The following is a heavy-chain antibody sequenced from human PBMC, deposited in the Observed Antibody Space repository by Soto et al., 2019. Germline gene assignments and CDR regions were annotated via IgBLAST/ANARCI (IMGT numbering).Heavy chain of an antibody. D-gene: IGHD2-2*01. CDR1: GGSISGYY. CDR2: INHSGST. J-gene: IGHJ6*02. Sequence: QVQLQESGPGLVKPSETLSLTCTVSGGSISGYYWSWIRQPPGKGLEWIGEINHSGSTNYNPSLKSRVTISVDTSKNQFSLKLSSVTAADTAVYYCARVVAMAYYYYYGMDVWGQGTTVTVSS. CDR3: ARVVAMAYYYYYGMDV. V-gene: IGHV4-34*01.